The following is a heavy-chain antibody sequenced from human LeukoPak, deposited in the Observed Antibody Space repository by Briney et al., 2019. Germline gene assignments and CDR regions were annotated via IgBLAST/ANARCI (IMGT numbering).Heavy chain of an antibody. D-gene: IGHD3-9*01. CDR2: IYTSGST. Sequence: SETLSLTCTVSGGSISSYYWSWIRQPAGKGLEWIGRIYTSGSTNYNPSLKSRVTMSVDTSKNQFSLKLRSVSAADTAVYYCARVIPDLTGYYNWFDPWGQGTLVTVSS. CDR3: ARVIPDLTGYYNWFDP. V-gene: IGHV4-4*07. CDR1: GGSISSYY. J-gene: IGHJ5*02.